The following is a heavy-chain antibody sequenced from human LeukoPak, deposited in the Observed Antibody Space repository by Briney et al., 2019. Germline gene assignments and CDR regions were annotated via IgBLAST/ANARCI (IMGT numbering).Heavy chain of an antibody. CDR2: MNPNSGNT. CDR1: GYTFTSYD. D-gene: IGHD2-15*01. V-gene: IGHV1-8*01. Sequence: ASVKVSCKASGYTFTSYDINWVRQAPGQGLEWMGWMNPNSGNTGYAQKFQGRVTMTRNTSISTAYMELSSLRSEDTAVYYCAKVGCSGGSCYFDYFDYWGQGTLVTVSS. CDR3: AKVGCSGGSCYFDYFDY. J-gene: IGHJ4*02.